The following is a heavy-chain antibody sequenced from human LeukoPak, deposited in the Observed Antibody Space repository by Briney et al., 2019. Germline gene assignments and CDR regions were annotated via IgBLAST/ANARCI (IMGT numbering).Heavy chain of an antibody. V-gene: IGHV1-69*13. CDR3: ARGSVPTTYYYDSSGYYYPFDY. CDR1: GGTFSSYA. CDR2: IIPIFGTA. Sequence: GDSVKVSCKASGGTFSSYAISWVRQAPGQGLEWMGGIIPIFGTANYAQRFQGRVTITADESTSTAYMELSSLRSEDTAVYYCARGSVPTTYYYDSSGYYYPFDYWGQGTLVTVSS. D-gene: IGHD3-22*01. J-gene: IGHJ4*02.